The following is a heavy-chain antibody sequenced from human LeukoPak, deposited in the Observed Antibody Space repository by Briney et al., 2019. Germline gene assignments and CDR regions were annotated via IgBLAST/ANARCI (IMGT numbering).Heavy chain of an antibody. Sequence: PGGSLRLSCTASGFSFSDHYMICVRLTPGKGLEWLSYITGSSTIIKYADSVKGRFTISRDNAKNSVYLQMTGLRVDDTAVYYCARYHHYLDHWGQGILVTVSS. CDR3: ARYHHYLDH. CDR1: GFSFSDHY. V-gene: IGHV3-11*04. J-gene: IGHJ4*02. CDR2: ITGSSTII.